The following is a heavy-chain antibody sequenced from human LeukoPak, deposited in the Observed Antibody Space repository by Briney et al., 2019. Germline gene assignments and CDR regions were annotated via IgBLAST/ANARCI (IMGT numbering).Heavy chain of an antibody. CDR2: INPNSGGT. CDR3: ARGAVTIPVYFDY. D-gene: IGHD4-17*01. CDR1: GCSFTGYF. J-gene: IGHJ4*02. Sequence: ASVKVSCKASGCSFTGYFMHWVRQAPGQGLEWMGWINPNSGGTNYAQKFQGRVTMTRDTSISTAYMELSRLRSDDTAVYYCARGAVTIPVYFDYWGQGTLVTVSS. V-gene: IGHV1-2*02.